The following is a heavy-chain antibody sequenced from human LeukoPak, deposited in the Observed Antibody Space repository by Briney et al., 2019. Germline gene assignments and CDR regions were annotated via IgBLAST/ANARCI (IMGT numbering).Heavy chain of an antibody. J-gene: IGHJ3*02. V-gene: IGHV4-59*01. CDR2: IYYSGST. D-gene: IGHD2-2*01. CDR1: GGSISSYY. Sequence: SETLSLTCTVSGGSISSYYWSWIRQPPGKGLEWIGYIYYSGSTNYNPSLKSRVTISVDTSKSQFSLKLSSVTAADTAVYYCARDCSSTSCYGLNAFDIWGQGTMVTVSS. CDR3: ARDCSSTSCYGLNAFDI.